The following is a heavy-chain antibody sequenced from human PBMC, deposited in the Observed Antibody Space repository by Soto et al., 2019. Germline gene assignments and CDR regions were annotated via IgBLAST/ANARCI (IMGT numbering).Heavy chain of an antibody. Sequence: VGSLRLSCAASGFTFSSYEMNWVRQAPGKGLEWVSYISTTSTSMYYADSVKGRFTISRDNAKSSLYLQMNSLRAEDAAVYYCATSGSMELGFCSSTSCYDYWGQGTLVTVSS. V-gene: IGHV3-48*03. CDR2: ISTTSTSM. D-gene: IGHD2-2*01. CDR3: ATSGSMELGFCSSTSCYDY. CDR1: GFTFSSYE. J-gene: IGHJ4*02.